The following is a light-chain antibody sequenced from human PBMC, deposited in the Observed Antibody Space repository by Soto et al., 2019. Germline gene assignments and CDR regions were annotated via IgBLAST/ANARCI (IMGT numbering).Light chain of an antibody. CDR2: GAS. V-gene: IGKV3-20*01. Sequence: EVVLTQSPVTLSLSPGERATLSCRASQSFRGLLAWYQQKPGQAPRLLIYGASNRATGIPDRFSGSGSGTDFTLTISRLEPEDFAVYYCQQYDSSPRTFGQGTKVDIK. CDR3: QQYDSSPRT. J-gene: IGKJ1*01. CDR1: QSFRGL.